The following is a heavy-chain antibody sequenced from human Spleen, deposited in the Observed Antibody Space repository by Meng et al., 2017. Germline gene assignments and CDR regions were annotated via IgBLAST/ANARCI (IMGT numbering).Heavy chain of an antibody. CDR2: IYASGKT. Sequence: SQTLSLTCTVSGTSISSYSYYWIWVRQPAGKGLEWIGRIYASGKTNFNPSLKSRVTISIDTSKNQFSLKLSSVTAADTAVYYCARDAYSGYAMAHWGQGTLVTVSS. CDR3: ARDAYSGYAMAH. V-gene: IGHV4-61*02. J-gene: IGHJ4*02. CDR1: GTSISSYSYY. D-gene: IGHD5-12*01.